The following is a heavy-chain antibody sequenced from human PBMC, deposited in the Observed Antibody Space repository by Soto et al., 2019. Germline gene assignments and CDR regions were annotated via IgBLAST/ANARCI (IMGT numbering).Heavy chain of an antibody. Sequence: PGGFLSLSCAASGFLISANSMSWVRQAPGWGLEWGSTISGSAGVAFYADSVRGRVIISRDNSKNTLYLQLSTLRADDMARYYCVKGFGWTCFDRGGQG. CDR2: ISGSAGVA. J-gene: IGHJ5*02. D-gene: IGHD3-10*01. CDR3: VKGFGWTCFDR. CDR1: GFLISANS. V-gene: IGHV3-23*01.